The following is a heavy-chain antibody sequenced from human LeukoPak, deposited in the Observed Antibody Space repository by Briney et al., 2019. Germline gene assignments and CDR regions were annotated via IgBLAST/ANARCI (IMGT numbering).Heavy chain of an antibody. D-gene: IGHD2-2*01. Sequence: GGSLRLSCAASGFTFDDYAMHWVRQAPGKGLEWVSGISWNSDSTYYADSVKGRFTISRDSSKNTLSLQMNSLRAEDTAVYYCAKIPKGGYFDYWGQGTLVTVSS. CDR2: ISWNSDST. J-gene: IGHJ4*02. CDR3: AKIPKGGYFDY. V-gene: IGHV3-23*01. CDR1: GFTFDDYA.